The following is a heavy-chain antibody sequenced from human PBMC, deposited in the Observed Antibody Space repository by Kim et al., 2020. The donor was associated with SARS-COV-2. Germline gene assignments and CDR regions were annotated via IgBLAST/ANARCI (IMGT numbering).Heavy chain of an antibody. CDR1: GLTFSRYW. CDR2: IERDGSRT. Sequence: GGSLRLSCAASGLTFSRYWMHWVRQAPGKGLVWVSLIERDGSRTRYADSVKGRFTIARDNAKNTVYLQMNSLRAEDTAVYYCATGLIYGYEYWGQGTLVTVSS. CDR3: ATGLIYGYEY. D-gene: IGHD5-18*01. J-gene: IGHJ4*02. V-gene: IGHV3-74*01.